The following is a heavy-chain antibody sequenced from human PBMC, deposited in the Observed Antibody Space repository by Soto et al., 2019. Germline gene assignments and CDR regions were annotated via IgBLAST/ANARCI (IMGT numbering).Heavy chain of an antibody. J-gene: IGHJ5*02. CDR3: AKDPRRRITIFGVAINWFDP. Sequence: GGSLRLSCAASGFIFNEYGMHWVRQAPGKGLEWVAVISYDGSNKYYADSVKGRFTISRDNSKSTLYLQMNSLRAEDTAVYYCAKDPRRRITIFGVAINWFDPWGQGTLVTVSS. D-gene: IGHD3-3*01. CDR2: ISYDGSNK. CDR1: GFIFNEYG. V-gene: IGHV3-30*18.